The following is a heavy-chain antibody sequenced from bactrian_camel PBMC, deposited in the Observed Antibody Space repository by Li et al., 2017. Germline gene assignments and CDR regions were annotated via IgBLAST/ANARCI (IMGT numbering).Heavy chain of an antibody. CDR1: GRVFTSCG. Sequence: VQLVESGGILVQAGGSLKLTCVASGRVFTSCGMGWYRQAPGKERELVSRISRDGTSEYTEAVKGRFTISQEADKRTLYLQMNSLKTEDTAVYYCAASGRTTVEALRSMRCPTEFNYWGQGTQVTVS. CDR2: ISRDGTS. CDR3: AASGRTTVEALRSMRCPTEFNY. D-gene: IGHD3*01. V-gene: IGHV3S57*01. J-gene: IGHJ4*01.